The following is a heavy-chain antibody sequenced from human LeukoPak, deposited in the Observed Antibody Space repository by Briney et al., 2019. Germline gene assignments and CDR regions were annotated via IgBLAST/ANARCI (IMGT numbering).Heavy chain of an antibody. CDR2: IYPGGSDT. V-gene: IGHV5-51*01. CDR1: GYSFSIYW. D-gene: IGHD1-26*01. J-gene: IGHJ4*02. CDR3: AMRAAEWERLYY. Sequence: GESLKISGKAYGYSFSIYWIAWVRQMPGKGLELMGIIYPGGSDTRYNPSFQGHVTISVDNSINPSYLQWSSLRASDPAIYSCAMRAAEWERLYYWGQGTLVTVYS.